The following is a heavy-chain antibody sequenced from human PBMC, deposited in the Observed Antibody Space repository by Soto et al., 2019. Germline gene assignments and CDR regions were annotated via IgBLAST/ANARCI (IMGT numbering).Heavy chain of an antibody. Sequence: EVQLVESGGGLVQPGGSLKLSCAASGFAFSGSAMHWVRKASGRGLEWIGRIRSKANSYTTAYAASLKGRFTVSRDDSKNTAYLHVNSLKTEDTAVYYCTRLGGWDAFDFWGQGTMVTVSS. V-gene: IGHV3-73*01. CDR2: IRSKANSYTT. CDR1: GFAFSGSA. J-gene: IGHJ3*01. CDR3: TRLGGWDAFDF. D-gene: IGHD3-3*01.